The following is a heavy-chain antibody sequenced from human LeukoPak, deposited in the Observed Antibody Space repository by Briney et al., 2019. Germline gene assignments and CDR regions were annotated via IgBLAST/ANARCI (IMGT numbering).Heavy chain of an antibody. Sequence: GASVKVSCKASGYTFTGYYMHWVRQAPGQGLEWMGWINPNSGGTNYAQKFQGRVTMTRDTSISTAYMELSRLRSDDTAVYYCAREKSDNSGYYFYFDYWGQGTLVTVSS. D-gene: IGHD3-22*01. V-gene: IGHV1-2*02. CDR3: AREKSDNSGYYFYFDY. J-gene: IGHJ4*02. CDR2: INPNSGGT. CDR1: GYTFTGYY.